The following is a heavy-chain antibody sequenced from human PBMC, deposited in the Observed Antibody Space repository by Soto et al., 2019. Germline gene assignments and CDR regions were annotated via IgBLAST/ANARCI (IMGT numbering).Heavy chain of an antibody. J-gene: IGHJ6*02. CDR3: ASYYIVGATADNYYGMDV. V-gene: IGHV4-39*01. D-gene: IGHD1-26*01. CDR2: IYYSGST. CDR1: GGSISSSSYY. Sequence: SSETLSLTCTVSGGSISSSSYYWGWIRQPPGKGLEWIGSIYYSGSTYYNPSLKSRVTISVDTSKNQFSLKLSSVTAADTAVYYCASYYIVGATADNYYGMDVWGQGTTVTVSS.